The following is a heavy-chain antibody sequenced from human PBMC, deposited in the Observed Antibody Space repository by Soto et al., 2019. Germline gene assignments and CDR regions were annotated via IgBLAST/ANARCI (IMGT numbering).Heavy chain of an antibody. CDR2: IRPGGDST. Sequence: PGGSLRLSCAASGFRFRTRAMSWVRQAPGKGLEWVASIRPGGDSTYYADSVKGRFAVSRDNSNVTLYLQMDSLRVEDTAIYYCTTHEEGAPWAGGFDYWGQGTLVIVSS. CDR1: GFRFRTRA. J-gene: IGHJ4*02. V-gene: IGHV3-23*01. CDR3: TTHEEGAPWAGGFDY. D-gene: IGHD1-26*01.